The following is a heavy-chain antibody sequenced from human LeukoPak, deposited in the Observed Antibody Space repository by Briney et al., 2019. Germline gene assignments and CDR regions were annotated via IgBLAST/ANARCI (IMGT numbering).Heavy chain of an antibody. J-gene: IGHJ6*03. CDR1: GGSISSYY. CDR3: ARESGCSGTSCWGLWRYYYMDV. D-gene: IGHD2-2*01. CDR2: IYTSGST. V-gene: IGHV4-4*07. Sequence: PSETLSLTCTVSGGSISSYYWSWIRQPAGKGLEWIGRIYTSGSTNYNPSLKSRVTMSVDTSKNQFSLKLSSVTAADTAVYYCARESGCSGTSCWGLWRYYYMDVWGKGTTVTISS.